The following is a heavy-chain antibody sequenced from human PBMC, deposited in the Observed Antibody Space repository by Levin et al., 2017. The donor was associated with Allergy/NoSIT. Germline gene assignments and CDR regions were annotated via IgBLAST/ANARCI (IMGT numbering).Heavy chain of an antibody. CDR2: INHSGST. CDR3: ARGRYYGSGSYYKVGRGNWFDP. CDR1: GGSFSGYY. Sequence: PSETLSLTCAVYGGSFSGYYWSWIRQPPGKGLEWIGEINHSGSTNYNPSLKSRVTISVDTSKNQFSLKLSSVTAADTAVYYCARGRYYGSGSYYKVGRGNWFDPWGQGTLVTVSS. V-gene: IGHV4-34*01. J-gene: IGHJ5*02. D-gene: IGHD3-10*01.